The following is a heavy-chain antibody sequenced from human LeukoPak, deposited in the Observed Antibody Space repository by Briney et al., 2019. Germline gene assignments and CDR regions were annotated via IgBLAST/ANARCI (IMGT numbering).Heavy chain of an antibody. J-gene: IGHJ4*02. CDR2: INSDGSST. D-gene: IGHD5-18*01. CDR3: AKDQDTAMVTPYFDY. CDR1: GFTFSSYL. V-gene: IGHV3-74*01. Sequence: PGGSLRLSCAASGFTFSSYLMHWVRQAPGKGLVWVSRINSDGSSTSYADSVKGRFTISRDNAKNSLYLQMNSLRAEDTALYYCAKDQDTAMVTPYFDYWGQGTLVTVSS.